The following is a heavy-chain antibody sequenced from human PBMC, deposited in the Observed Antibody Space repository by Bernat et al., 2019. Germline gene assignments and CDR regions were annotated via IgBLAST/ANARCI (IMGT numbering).Heavy chain of an antibody. V-gene: IGHV4-34*02. D-gene: IGHD4-4*01. CDR3: ARGGVDNSNYGGLFDS. Sequence: QVQLQQWGAGLLKPSETLSLTCAVSDGAFSTYYWGWIRQPPGKGLEWIGEINHSGSTNYNPSLKSRVTMSVDTCRNRFSLKLSSVTAADSAIYFCARGGVDNSNYGGLFDSWGQGTLLTVSS. CDR1: DGAFSTYY. J-gene: IGHJ4*02. CDR2: INHSGST.